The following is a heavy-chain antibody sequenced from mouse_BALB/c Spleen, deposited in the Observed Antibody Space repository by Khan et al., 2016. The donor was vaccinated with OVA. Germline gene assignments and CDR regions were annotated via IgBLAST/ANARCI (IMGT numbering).Heavy chain of an antibody. Sequence: QVQLKQSGGDLMKPGASVKISCKATGYTFSSYWIEWVKQRPGHGLEWIGQIFPGSVSITYNEKFKSKATFTADTSSNTAYMQLSSLTSEDSAVYCCARGGYEGFAFWGQGTLVTVSA. J-gene: IGHJ3*01. CDR1: GYTFSSYW. CDR3: ARGGYEGFAF. CDR2: IFPGSVSI. D-gene: IGHD2-2*01. V-gene: IGHV1-9*01.